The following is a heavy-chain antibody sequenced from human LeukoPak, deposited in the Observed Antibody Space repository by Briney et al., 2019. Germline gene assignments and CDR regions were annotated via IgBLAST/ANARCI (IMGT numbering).Heavy chain of an antibody. Sequence: PGGSLRLSCAASGFTFSSYSMNWVRQAPGKGLEWVSAISGSGGSTYYADSVKGRFTISRDNSKNTLDLQMNSLRAGDTAVYYCAKDRDGYNPDYWGQGTLVTVSS. CDR1: GFTFSSYS. J-gene: IGHJ4*02. D-gene: IGHD5-24*01. CDR2: ISGSGGST. V-gene: IGHV3-23*01. CDR3: AKDRDGYNPDY.